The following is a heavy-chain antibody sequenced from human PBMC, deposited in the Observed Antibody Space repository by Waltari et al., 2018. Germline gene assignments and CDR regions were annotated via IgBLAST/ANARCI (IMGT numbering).Heavy chain of an antibody. D-gene: IGHD3-16*02. Sequence: QVQLQESGPGLVKPSQTLSLTCTVSGGSISSGDYYWSWIRQPPGKGLEWIGYIYYSGGTYYNPALKSRVTKSVDTSKNQFSLKRSSVTAADTAVYYCASSDDYIWGSYRPGGAFDIWGQGTMVTVSS. CDR3: ASSDDYIWGSYRPGGAFDI. CDR2: IYYSGGT. CDR1: GGSISSGDYY. J-gene: IGHJ3*02. V-gene: IGHV4-30-4*08.